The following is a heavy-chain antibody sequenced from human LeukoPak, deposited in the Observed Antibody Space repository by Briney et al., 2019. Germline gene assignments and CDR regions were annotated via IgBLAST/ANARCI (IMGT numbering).Heavy chain of an antibody. V-gene: IGHV3-74*01. J-gene: IGHJ4*02. Sequence: GGSLRLSCAADGFTFSSYWMDWVRHAPGKGRVWVSRINSDGSSTSYADSVKGRFTISRDNAKNTLYLQMNSLRAEDTAVYYCARDPRFLEWFGFDYWGQGTLVTVSS. D-gene: IGHD3-3*01. CDR3: ARDPRFLEWFGFDY. CDR2: INSDGSST. CDR1: GFTFSSYW.